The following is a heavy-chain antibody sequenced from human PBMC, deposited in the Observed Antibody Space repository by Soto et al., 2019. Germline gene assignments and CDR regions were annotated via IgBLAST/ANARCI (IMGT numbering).Heavy chain of an antibody. V-gene: IGHV3-30*04. CDR1: LFTFSSYA. CDR2: ISSSVSNK. Sequence: WGSLILSFSSSLFTFSSYAMHWVPQAPGNGLEWVAVISSSVSNKYYSDSVKGRFTISRDNSKNTLYLQMNRLRAEDTAVYYWARGARAAAAPPGDFDIWGQGTMVTIS. CDR3: ARGARAAAAPPGDFDI. J-gene: IGHJ3*02. D-gene: IGHD6-13*01.